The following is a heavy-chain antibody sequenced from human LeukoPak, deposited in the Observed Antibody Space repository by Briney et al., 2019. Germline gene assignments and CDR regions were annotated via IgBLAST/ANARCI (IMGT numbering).Heavy chain of an antibody. V-gene: IGHV3-23*01. D-gene: IGHD3-10*01. Sequence: GGSLRLSCAASGFTFNYYAMSWVRQAPGKGLEWVSAISASGGSTYYADSVKGRFTISRGNSKNTLYLQMNSLRAEDTAVYFCAKIDGSGTLDAFDIWGQGTMVTVSS. J-gene: IGHJ3*02. CDR1: GFTFNYYA. CDR3: AKIDGSGTLDAFDI. CDR2: ISASGGST.